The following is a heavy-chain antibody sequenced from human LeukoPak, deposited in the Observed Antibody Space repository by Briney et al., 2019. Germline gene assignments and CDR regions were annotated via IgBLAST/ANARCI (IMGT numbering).Heavy chain of an antibody. J-gene: IGHJ3*02. CDR3: AKRQGLGYCSSTSCPDAFDI. CDR1: GFTFSSYA. V-gene: IGHV3-23*01. D-gene: IGHD2-2*01. CDR2: ISGSGGST. Sequence: GGSLRLSCAASGFTFSSYAMTWVRQAPGKWLEWVSAISGSGGSTYYADSVKGRFTISRDNSKNTLYLQMNSLRAEDKAIYYCAKRQGLGYCSSTSCPDAFDIWGQGTMVSVSS.